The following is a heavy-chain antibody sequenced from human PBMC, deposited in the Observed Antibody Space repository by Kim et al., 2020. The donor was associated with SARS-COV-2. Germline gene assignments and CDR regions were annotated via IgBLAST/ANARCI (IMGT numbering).Heavy chain of an antibody. CDR3: ARLWRGSKYSSSGGMDV. J-gene: IGHJ6*02. CDR1: GYTFDNYW. Sequence: GESLKISCEASGYTFDNYWIGWVRQMPGRGLDWMGIIYPGDSEIRYSPSLLGQVTISVDKSISTAYLQWSSLKASDTAKYYCARLWRGSKYSSSGGMDVWGQGTMVSVSS. CDR2: IYPGDSEI. D-gene: IGHD5-18*01. V-gene: IGHV5-51*01.